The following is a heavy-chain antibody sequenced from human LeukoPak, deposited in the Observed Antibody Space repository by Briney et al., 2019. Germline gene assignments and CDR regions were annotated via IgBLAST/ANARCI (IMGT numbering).Heavy chain of an antibody. CDR3: AIASGGRGGLDY. CDR1: GFTFSNYW. Sequence: GGSLRLSCAASGFTFSNYWMSWVRQAPGKGLEWAANINQAGSEEYYVDSVEGRFTISRDNAKNSLYLQLNSLRAEDTAVYYCAIASGGRGGLDYWGQGTLVTVSS. J-gene: IGHJ4*02. D-gene: IGHD2-21*01. CDR2: INQAGSEE. V-gene: IGHV3-7*03.